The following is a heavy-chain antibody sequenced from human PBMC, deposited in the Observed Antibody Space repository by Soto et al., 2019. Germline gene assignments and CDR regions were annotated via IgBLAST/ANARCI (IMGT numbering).Heavy chain of an antibody. CDR3: ASQPDPGGYYYYGIDV. CDR1: GGTFSSYA. V-gene: IGHV1-69*12. Sequence: QVQLVQSGAEVKKPGSSVKVSCKASGGTFSSYAISWVRQAPGQGLEWMGGIIPIFGTANYAQKFQGRVTIPADEPTSTAYMELSSLRSEDTAVYSSASQPDPGGYYYYGIDVWGQGTTVTVSS. D-gene: IGHD3-10*01. J-gene: IGHJ6*02. CDR2: IIPIFGTA.